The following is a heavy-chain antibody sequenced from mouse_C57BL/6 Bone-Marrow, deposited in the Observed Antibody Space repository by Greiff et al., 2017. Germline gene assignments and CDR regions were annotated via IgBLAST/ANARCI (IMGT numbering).Heavy chain of an antibody. V-gene: IGHV5-17*01. CDR3: AAGYYFDY. CDR1: GFTFSDYG. J-gene: IGHJ2*01. Sequence: VQLKESGGGLMKPGGSLKLSCAASGFTFSDYGMHWVRQAPEKGLEWVAYISSGSSTIYYADTVKGRFTISRDNAKNTLFLQMTSLRSEDTAMYYWAAGYYFDYWGQGTTLTVSS. D-gene: IGHD4-1*01. CDR2: ISSGSSTI.